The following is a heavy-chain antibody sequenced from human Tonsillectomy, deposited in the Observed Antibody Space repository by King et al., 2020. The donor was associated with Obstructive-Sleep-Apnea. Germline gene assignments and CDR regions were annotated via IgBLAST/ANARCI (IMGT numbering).Heavy chain of an antibody. D-gene: IGHD3-10*01. J-gene: IGHJ4*02. V-gene: IGHV3-30*04. CDR2: ISYDGSNK. CDR3: ARGLWFGESNYFDF. CDR1: GFTFSSYA. Sequence: VQLVESGGGVVQPGRSLRLSCAASGFTFSSYAMHWGRQAPGKGLEWVAVISYDGSNKYFADSVKGRFTISRDNSKNTLYLQMNSLRVEDMAVYYCARGLWFGESNYFDFWGQGTLVTVSS.